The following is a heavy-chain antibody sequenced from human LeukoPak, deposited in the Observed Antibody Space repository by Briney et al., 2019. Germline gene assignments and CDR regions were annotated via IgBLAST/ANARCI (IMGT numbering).Heavy chain of an antibody. CDR3: ARGRKGKDIVVVPAATSWFDP. J-gene: IGHJ5*02. V-gene: IGHV1-69*05. Sequence: GSSVKVSCKASGGTFNTYALYWVRQAPGQGLDWMAGIIPIFGTPNYAQKFQGRVTITTDDSTSTAYMELTNLTFEDTAVYYCARGRKGKDIVVVPAATSWFDPWGQGTLDTVSS. CDR1: GGTFNTYA. D-gene: IGHD2-2*01. CDR2: IIPIFGTP.